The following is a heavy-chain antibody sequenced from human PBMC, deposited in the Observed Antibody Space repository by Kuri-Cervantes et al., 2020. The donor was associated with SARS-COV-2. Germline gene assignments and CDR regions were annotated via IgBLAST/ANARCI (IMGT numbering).Heavy chain of an antibody. V-gene: IGHV4-39*01. D-gene: IGHD4/OR15-4a*01. CDR3: ARTDYLFDY. Sequence: SETLSLTCTVSAGSISCRSYDWGWIRQPPGNGLEWMGSIYYSGSTYNNPSLKSRVTISVDTSKNQFSLKLSSVTAAGTAVCYCARTDYLFDYWGQGTLVTVSS. J-gene: IGHJ4*02. CDR1: AGSISCRSYD. CDR2: IYYSGST.